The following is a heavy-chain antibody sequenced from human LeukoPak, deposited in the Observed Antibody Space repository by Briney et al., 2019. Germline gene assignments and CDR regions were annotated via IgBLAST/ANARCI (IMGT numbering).Heavy chain of an antibody. CDR3: ADIAAAALRDY. CDR1: GIIVRNNY. Sequence: GGSLRLSCVASGIIVRNNYMTWVRQAPGKGLEWVSVIYNGGSIYYGDSVKGRFTISRDNSKDTLYLQMNSLRAEDTAVYYCADIAAAALRDYWGQGTLVTVSS. D-gene: IGHD6-13*01. V-gene: IGHV3-53*05. CDR2: IYNGGSI. J-gene: IGHJ4*02.